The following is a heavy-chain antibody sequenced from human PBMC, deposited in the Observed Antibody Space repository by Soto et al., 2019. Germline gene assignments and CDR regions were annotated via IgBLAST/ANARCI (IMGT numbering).Heavy chain of an antibody. V-gene: IGHV4-39*01. D-gene: IGHD3-22*01. CDR2: IYYSGST. Sequence: QLQLQESGPGLVKPSETLSLTCTVSGGSISSSSYYWGWIRQPPGKGLEWIGSIYYSGSTYYNPSLKSRVTISVDTSKNQFSLKLSSVTAADTAVYYCARRISTWLFVDYWGQGTLVTVSS. J-gene: IGHJ4*02. CDR1: GGSISSSSYY. CDR3: ARRISTWLFVDY.